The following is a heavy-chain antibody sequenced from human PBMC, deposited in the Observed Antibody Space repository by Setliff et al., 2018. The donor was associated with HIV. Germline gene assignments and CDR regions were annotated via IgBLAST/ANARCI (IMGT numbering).Heavy chain of an antibody. J-gene: IGHJ4*02. CDR2: IGTGGDT. Sequence: PGGSLRLSCAASGFTFSRYGMHWVRQAPGKGLEWVSAIGTGGDTYYVDSVKGRFTISRENARNSLYLQMNSLRAEDTAIYYCAKGFRPVDTALVSGPTYWGQGIRVTVSS. D-gene: IGHD5-18*01. CDR3: AKGFRPVDTALVSGPTY. CDR1: GFTFSRYG. V-gene: IGHV3-13*01.